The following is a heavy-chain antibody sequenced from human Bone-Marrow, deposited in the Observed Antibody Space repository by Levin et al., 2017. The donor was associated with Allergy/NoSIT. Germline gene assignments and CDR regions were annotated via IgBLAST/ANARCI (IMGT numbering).Heavy chain of an antibody. CDR2: IVPIFGTP. CDR3: ASGSSHGYKYGMDV. D-gene: IGHD3-10*01. J-gene: IGHJ6*02. CDR1: GHIFSNYA. Sequence: GGSLRLSCRASGHIFSNYALTWVRQAPGQGLEWMGGIVPIFGTPKHAQKLQGRLTISADESTSTAYMELTSLTSEDTAVYYCASGSSHGYKYGMDVWGQGTTVIVSS. V-gene: IGHV1-69*01.